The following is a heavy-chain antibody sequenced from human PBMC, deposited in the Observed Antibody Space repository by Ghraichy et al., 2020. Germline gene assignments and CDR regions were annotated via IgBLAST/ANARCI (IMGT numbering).Heavy chain of an antibody. CDR1: GGSISSYY. CDR2: IYYSGST. D-gene: IGHD3-10*01. Sequence: SETLSLTCTVSGGSISSYYWSWIRQPPGKGLEWIGYIYYSGSTNYNPSLKSRVTISVDTSKNQFSLKLSSVTAADTAVYYCARRLLIGWRFDAFDIWGQGTMVTVSS. J-gene: IGHJ3*02. CDR3: ARRLLIGWRFDAFDI. V-gene: IGHV4-59*08.